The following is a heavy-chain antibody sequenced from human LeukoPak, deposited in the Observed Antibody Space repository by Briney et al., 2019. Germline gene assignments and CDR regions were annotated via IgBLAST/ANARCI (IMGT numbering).Heavy chain of an antibody. V-gene: IGHV4-39*01. J-gene: IGHJ5*02. CDR2: MYYSGNT. Sequence: PSETLSPTCTVSGGSISSSSYYWGWIRQPPGKGLEWIGSMYYSGNTYYNPSLKSRVTISVDTSRNQFSLNLTSVTAADTAVYYCASGFRGCSSTNCPHWFDPWGQGALVTVSS. CDR3: ASGFRGCSSTNCPHWFDP. D-gene: IGHD2-2*01. CDR1: GGSISSSSYY.